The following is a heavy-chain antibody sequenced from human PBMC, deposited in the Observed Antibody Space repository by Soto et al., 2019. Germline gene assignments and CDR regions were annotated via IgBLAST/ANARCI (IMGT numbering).Heavy chain of an antibody. V-gene: IGHV4-39*07. CDR2: IYHSGST. J-gene: IGHJ6*02. Sequence: SETLSLTCTVSGGSISSSSYYWGWIRQPPGKGLEWIGEIYHSGSTNYNPSLKSRVTISVDKSKNQFSLKLSSVTAADTAVYYCARDLWGYCGTDCYPMDVWGQGTTVTVSS. CDR3: ARDLWGYCGTDCYPMDV. CDR1: GGSISSSSYY. D-gene: IGHD2-21*02.